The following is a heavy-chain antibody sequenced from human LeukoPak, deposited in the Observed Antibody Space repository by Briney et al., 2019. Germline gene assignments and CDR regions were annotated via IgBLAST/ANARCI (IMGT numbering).Heavy chain of an antibody. D-gene: IGHD6-19*01. J-gene: IGHJ4*02. CDR2: IYYSGST. Sequence: SETLSLTCTVSGDSISSSYWSWIRQPPGKGLEWIGYIYYSGSTNNNPSFKSRVAISVDTSKNQFSLKLSSVTAADTAVYYCATWGIAVAGTFDYWGQGTLVTVST. CDR3: ATWGIAVAGTFDY. V-gene: IGHV4-59*08. CDR1: GDSISSSY.